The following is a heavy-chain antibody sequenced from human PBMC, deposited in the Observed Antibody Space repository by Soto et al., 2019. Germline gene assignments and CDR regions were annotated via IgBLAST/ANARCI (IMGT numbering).Heavy chain of an antibody. Sequence: GGSLRLSCAASGFTFDDFAMCWVRQVPGKGLEWISLVNWDGDTTFYADSVKGRFIISRDNSKNSVYLQMNSLRSDDSAIYYCAKGATVTTHYQYYGMDVWGRGTTFTVSS. CDR1: GFTFDDFA. J-gene: IGHJ6*02. CDR3: AKGATVTTHYQYYGMDV. CDR2: VNWDGDTT. V-gene: IGHV3-43D*04. D-gene: IGHD4-17*01.